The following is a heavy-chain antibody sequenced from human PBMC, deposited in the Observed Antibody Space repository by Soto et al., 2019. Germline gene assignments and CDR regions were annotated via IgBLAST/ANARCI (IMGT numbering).Heavy chain of an antibody. Sequence: QVLLVQSGAEVKKPGASVNISCKASGYSFTNYYVHWVRQAPGQGLEWMGIIDPSGGATSYAQKFQDRIDMITDTSTSTVYMELSSLTSEDTAVYYCARGQGGLWLVPADYWGQGTLVAVSS. D-gene: IGHD6-19*01. CDR3: ARGQGGLWLVPADY. J-gene: IGHJ4*02. CDR1: GYSFTNYY. V-gene: IGHV1-46*01. CDR2: IDPSGGAT.